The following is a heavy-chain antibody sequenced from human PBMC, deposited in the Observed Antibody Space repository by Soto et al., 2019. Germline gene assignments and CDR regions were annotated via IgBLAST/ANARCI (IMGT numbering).Heavy chain of an antibody. CDR2: ISAYNGNT. Sequence: ASVKVSCKASGYTFTSYGISWVRQAPGQGLEWMGWISAYNGNTNYAQKLQGRVTMTTDTSTSTAYMELRSLRSDDTAVYYCAKDHEEWLRKPEYYFDYWGQGTLVTVSS. CDR1: GYTFTSYG. D-gene: IGHD5-12*01. V-gene: IGHV1-18*01. CDR3: AKDHEEWLRKPEYYFDY. J-gene: IGHJ4*02.